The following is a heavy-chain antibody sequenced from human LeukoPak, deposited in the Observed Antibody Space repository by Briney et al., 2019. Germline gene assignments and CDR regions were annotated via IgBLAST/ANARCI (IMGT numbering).Heavy chain of an antibody. V-gene: IGHV5-51*01. Sequence: PGESLKISCKGSGYSFTSYWIGWVRQMPGKGLEWMGIIYPGDSDTRYSPSFQGQVTISADKSISTAYLQWSSLKASDTAMYYCARRTPSTAMATYFDYWGPGTLVTVSS. CDR3: ARRTPSTAMATYFDY. CDR1: GYSFTSYW. D-gene: IGHD5-18*01. J-gene: IGHJ4*02. CDR2: IYPGDSDT.